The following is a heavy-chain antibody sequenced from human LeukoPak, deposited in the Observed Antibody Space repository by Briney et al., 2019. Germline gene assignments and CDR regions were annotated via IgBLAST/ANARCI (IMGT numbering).Heavy chain of an antibody. Sequence: PSETLSLTCSVSGYSLSSGYYWAWIRQPPGKGLEWIGTIYHSGSTYSNPSLKSRVTISLDTSKNQFSLNLSSMTAADTAVYFCATHSPEWRYSGYYNFYYMDVWGKGTTVTVSS. CDR1: GYSLSSGYY. D-gene: IGHD5-12*01. J-gene: IGHJ6*03. CDR2: IYHSGST. CDR3: ATHSPEWRYSGYYNFYYMDV. V-gene: IGHV4-38-2*02.